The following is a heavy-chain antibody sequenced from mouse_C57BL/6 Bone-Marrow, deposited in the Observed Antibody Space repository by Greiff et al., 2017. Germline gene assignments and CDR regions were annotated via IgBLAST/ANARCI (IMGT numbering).Heavy chain of an antibody. CDR3: ARGKLPLYWYFDV. V-gene: IGHV5-17*01. CDR1: GFTFSDYG. CDR2: ISSGSSTI. D-gene: IGHD2-12*01. J-gene: IGHJ1*03. Sequence: EVKLQESGGGLMKPGGSLKLSCAASGFTFSDYGMHWVRQAPEKGLEWVAYISSGSSTIYYADTVKGRFTISRDNAKNTLFLHMTSLRSEDTAMYYCARGKLPLYWYFDVWGTGTTVTVSS.